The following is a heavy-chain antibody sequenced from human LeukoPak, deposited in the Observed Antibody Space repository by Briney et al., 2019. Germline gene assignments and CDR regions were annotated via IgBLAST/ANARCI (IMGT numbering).Heavy chain of an antibody. CDR3: AHSRGLAVAGYFDY. Sequence: SGPTLVKPTQTLTLTCTFSGFSLSTSGVGVGWIRQPPGKALEWLALIYWDDDKRYSPSLKSRLTITKDTSKNQVVLTMTNMDLVDTATYYCAHSRGLAVAGYFDYWGQGTLVTVSS. J-gene: IGHJ4*02. D-gene: IGHD6-19*01. V-gene: IGHV2-5*02. CDR1: GFSLSTSGVG. CDR2: IYWDDDK.